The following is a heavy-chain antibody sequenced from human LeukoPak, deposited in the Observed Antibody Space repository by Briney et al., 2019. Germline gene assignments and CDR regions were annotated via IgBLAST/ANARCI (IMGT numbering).Heavy chain of an antibody. J-gene: IGHJ4*02. D-gene: IGHD5-18*01. CDR2: ISFSGTYI. CDR1: GFTFNNYG. Sequence: RGSLRLSCVVSGFTFNNYGMSWVRQAPGKGLEWVSSISFSGTYIYYADSLKGRITISRDNARRSLFLQMNSLRAEDTAVYYCARRASTERGHSYGLDYWGQGTLVTVSS. V-gene: IGHV3-21*01. CDR3: ARRASTERGHSYGLDY.